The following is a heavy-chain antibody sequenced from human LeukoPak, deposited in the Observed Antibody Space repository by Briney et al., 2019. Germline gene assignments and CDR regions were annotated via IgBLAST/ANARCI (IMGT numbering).Heavy chain of an antibody. CDR2: ISSSSLAI. V-gene: IGHV3-48*04. J-gene: IGHJ5*02. Sequence: GGPLRLSCAASGFTFNTYAMNWVRQAPGKGLEWISYISSSSLAIYYSDSVKGRFTISRDNVENSLYLQMNTLRAEDTAVYYCARSGHYGAGSYYSLNGFDPWGQGTLVTVSS. CDR1: GFTFNTYA. CDR3: ARSGHYGAGSYYSLNGFDP. D-gene: IGHD3-10*01.